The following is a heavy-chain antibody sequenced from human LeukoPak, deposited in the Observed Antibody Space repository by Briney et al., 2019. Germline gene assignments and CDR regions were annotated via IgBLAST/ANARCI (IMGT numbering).Heavy chain of an antibody. D-gene: IGHD3-10*01. J-gene: IGHJ5*02. CDR3: ATSESGRSWDWFAP. Sequence: VKVSCKASGGSFRTYPISWVRQAPGQGLEWMGGLTQFFRRTNYTQKFQGRLTITTDESSSTAYMELSDLRSDDTAVYYCATSESGRSWDWFAPWGQGTPVTVSS. CDR2: LTQFFRRT. V-gene: IGHV1-69*13. CDR1: GGSFRTYP.